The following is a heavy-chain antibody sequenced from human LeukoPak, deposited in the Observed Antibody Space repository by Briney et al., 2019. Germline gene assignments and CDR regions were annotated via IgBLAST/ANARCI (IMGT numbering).Heavy chain of an antibody. V-gene: IGHV1-18*01. CDR2: ISTQSGNT. Sequence: ASGRVSCKAAGYTLTRFGINWMRQAPGQGLEWMGWISTQSGNTNYAQKAQGRLTFTTDRSTNTAYMELRSLRSDDTAVYYCARGAYGDKWGQGTMVTVSS. CDR1: GYTLTRFG. J-gene: IGHJ4*02. CDR3: ARGAYGDK. D-gene: IGHD4-17*01.